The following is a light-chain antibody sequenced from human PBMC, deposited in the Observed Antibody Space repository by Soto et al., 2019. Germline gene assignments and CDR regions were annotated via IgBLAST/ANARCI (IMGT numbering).Light chain of an antibody. CDR2: QTS. Sequence: EIVLTQSPATLSSFPGDRVTLSCRASQYINTRLAWYQHRPGQAPRLLIYQTSLRAAGIPARFSASGSGTDFTLTISRLEPEDFAVYYCQQYGYSPGLACGGGTKVDIK. V-gene: IGKV3-20*01. CDR3: QQYGYSPGLA. CDR1: QYINTR. J-gene: IGKJ4*01.